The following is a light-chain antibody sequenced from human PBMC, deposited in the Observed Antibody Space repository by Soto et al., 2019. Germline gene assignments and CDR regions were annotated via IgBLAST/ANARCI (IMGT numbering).Light chain of an antibody. V-gene: IGKV1-9*01. CDR1: QGISSY. Sequence: DIQLTQSPSFLSASVGDRVTITCRASQGISSYLAWYQQRPGKAPKLLIYAASTLQSGVPSRFSGSGSGTEFTLTISSLQPEDFAAYYCLQLNSYPLTFGGGTNVEIK. CDR3: LQLNSYPLT. CDR2: AAS. J-gene: IGKJ4*01.